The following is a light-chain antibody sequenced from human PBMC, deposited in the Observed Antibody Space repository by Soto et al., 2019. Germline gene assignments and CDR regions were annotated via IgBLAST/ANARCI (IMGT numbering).Light chain of an antibody. V-gene: IGKV3-11*01. J-gene: IGKJ1*01. Sequence: EIVLTQSPATLSLSPGERATLSCRASQSVSSYLAWYQHKPGQAPRLLIYDASTRATGIPARFSGSGSGTDFTLTISSLEPEDFAIYYCQQRSRWPPTLGQGTKVDIK. CDR3: QQRSRWPPT. CDR2: DAS. CDR1: QSVSSY.